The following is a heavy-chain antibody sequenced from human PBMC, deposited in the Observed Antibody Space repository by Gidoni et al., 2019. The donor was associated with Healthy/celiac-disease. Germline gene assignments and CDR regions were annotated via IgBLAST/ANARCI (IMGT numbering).Heavy chain of an antibody. J-gene: IGHJ6*02. CDR2: IYSSGST. CDR1: GGSFSSYY. CDR3: ARAMFRAKEARDYGMDV. Sequence: QVQLQESGPGLVKPSETLSLTCAVSGGSFSSYYGSWIRQPAGKGLEWIGRIYSSGSTNYNPARKSRVTMSVNTSKNQFSLRLNSVTAADTAMYYCARAMFRAKEARDYGMDVWGQGTTVSVSS. V-gene: IGHV4-4*07. D-gene: IGHD6-6*01.